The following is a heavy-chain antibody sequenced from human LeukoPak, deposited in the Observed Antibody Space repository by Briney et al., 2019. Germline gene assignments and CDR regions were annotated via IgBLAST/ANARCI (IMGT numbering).Heavy chain of an antibody. CDR3: ASSDYVWGKPFYFDY. V-gene: IGHV3-21*01. CDR2: ISTSSGYI. Sequence: GGSLRLSCAASGFTFSSYGMHWIRQAPGKGLEWVSSISTSSGYIYYADSVMGRFTISRDNAKNSLYLQMNSLRPEDTAVYYCASSDYVWGKPFYFDYWGQGTLVTVSS. J-gene: IGHJ4*02. CDR1: GFTFSSYG. D-gene: IGHD3-16*01.